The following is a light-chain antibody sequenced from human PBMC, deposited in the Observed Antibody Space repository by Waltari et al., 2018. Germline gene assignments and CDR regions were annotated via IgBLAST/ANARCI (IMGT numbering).Light chain of an antibody. Sequence: DIVMTQSPESLAVSLGARATITCKSSQRVLHSSNNKNYFAWYQQKPGQPPKLLIYWASTRKSGVPDRFSGSGSGTDFTLTISSLQAEDVAVYYCQQFQSHLRTFGQGTKVEIK. CDR1: QRVLHSSNNKNY. V-gene: IGKV4-1*01. CDR3: QQFQSHLRT. J-gene: IGKJ1*01. CDR2: WAS.